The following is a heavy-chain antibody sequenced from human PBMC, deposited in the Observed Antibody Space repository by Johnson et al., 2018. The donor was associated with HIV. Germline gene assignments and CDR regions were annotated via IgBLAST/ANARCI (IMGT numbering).Heavy chain of an antibody. CDR3: ARGVDGAFDI. D-gene: IGHD3-10*01. Sequence: VQLVESGGGLVKPGGSLRLSCAASGFTFSDYYMDWVRQAPGKGLEWVGRTRNKANSYTTEYAASVKGRFTISRDDSKNSLYLQMNSLRAEDTAVYYCARGVDGAFDIWGQGTMVTVSS. CDR1: GFTFSDYY. J-gene: IGHJ3*02. V-gene: IGHV3-72*01. CDR2: TRNKANSYTT.